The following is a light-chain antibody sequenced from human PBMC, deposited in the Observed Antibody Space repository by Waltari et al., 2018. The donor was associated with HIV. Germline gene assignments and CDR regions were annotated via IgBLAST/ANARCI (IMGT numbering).Light chain of an antibody. CDR1: VFAKQY. Sequence: YELTQPPSMSVSPGQTAKITCSGDVFAKQYAYWYQQKPGQAPVLVMSKDTERPSEIPERFSGSSSGTTVTLTISGVQAEDEADYHCQSSDDSRPWIFGGGTKMTVL. CDR2: KDT. J-gene: IGLJ2*01. V-gene: IGLV3-25*03. CDR3: QSSDDSRPWI.